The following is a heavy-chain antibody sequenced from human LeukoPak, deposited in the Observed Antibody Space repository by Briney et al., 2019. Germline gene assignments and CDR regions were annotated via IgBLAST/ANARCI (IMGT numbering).Heavy chain of an antibody. J-gene: IGHJ4*02. CDR3: ARDRAYSTYDY. V-gene: IGHV3-7*01. CDR2: IKEDGSVK. D-gene: IGHD2/OR15-2a*01. CDR1: GFTFSNSW. Sequence: PGGSLRLSCTGSGFTFSNSWMTWVRQAPGKGLEWVADIKEDGSVKNYVESVKGRFTISRDNAKNSLHLQMSSLRVEDTAVYYCARDRAYSTYDYWGQGTLVRVSA.